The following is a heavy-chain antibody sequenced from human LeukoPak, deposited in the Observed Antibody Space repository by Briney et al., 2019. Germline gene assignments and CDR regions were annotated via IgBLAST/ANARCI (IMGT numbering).Heavy chain of an antibody. V-gene: IGHV1-2*02. CDR2: VDPRSGIT. CDR3: ATDNYGMLDY. D-gene: IGHD3-9*01. CDR1: GYTFTDYY. Sequence: GASVKVSCRASGYTFTDYYIHWVRRAPGQGLEWMGWVDPRSGITKCTQKFQGRVTMTRDTSINTVYVDLSGLTFDDTGVYYCATDNYGMLDYWGQGTLVTVSS. J-gene: IGHJ4*02.